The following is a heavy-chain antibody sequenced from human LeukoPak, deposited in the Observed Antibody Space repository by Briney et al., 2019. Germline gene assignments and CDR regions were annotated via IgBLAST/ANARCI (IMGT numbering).Heavy chain of an antibody. CDR1: GYSFTNYA. Sequence: ASVKVSCKASGYSFTNYAMNWVRQAPGQGLEWMGWINTNTGNPTYAQGFTGRFVFSLDTSVSTAYLQISSLKAEDTAVYYCARSFVMVRGSDDAFDIWGQGTMVTVSS. CDR2: INTNTGNP. J-gene: IGHJ3*02. V-gene: IGHV7-4-1*02. D-gene: IGHD3-10*01. CDR3: ARSFVMVRGSDDAFDI.